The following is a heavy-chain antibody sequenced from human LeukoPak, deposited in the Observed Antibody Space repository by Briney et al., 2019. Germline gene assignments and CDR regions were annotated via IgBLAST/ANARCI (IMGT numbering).Heavy chain of an antibody. CDR3: ARGFGGSSSLGY. CDR2: INSDGSST. Sequence: PGGSLRLSCAASGFTLSSYWMHWVRQAPGKGLLWVSRINSDGSSTSYADSVKGRFTISRDNAKNTLYLQMNSLRAEDTAVYYCARGFGGSSSLGYWGQGTLVTVSS. V-gene: IGHV3-74*01. J-gene: IGHJ4*02. D-gene: IGHD6-6*01. CDR1: GFTLSSYW.